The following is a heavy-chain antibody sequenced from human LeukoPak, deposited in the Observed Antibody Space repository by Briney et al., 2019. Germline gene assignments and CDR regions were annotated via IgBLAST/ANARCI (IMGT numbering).Heavy chain of an antibody. J-gene: IGHJ3*02. CDR2: IKQDGSEK. Sequence: PGGSLRLSCSASGFTFSSYEMNWVRQAPGKGVEWVANIKQDGSEKYYVDSVKGRFTISRDNAKNSLYLQMNSLRAEDTAVYYCARGFALVVVVADVESDAFDIWGQGTMVTVSS. CDR3: ARGFALVVVVADVESDAFDI. CDR1: GFTFSSYE. D-gene: IGHD2-15*01. V-gene: IGHV3-7*04.